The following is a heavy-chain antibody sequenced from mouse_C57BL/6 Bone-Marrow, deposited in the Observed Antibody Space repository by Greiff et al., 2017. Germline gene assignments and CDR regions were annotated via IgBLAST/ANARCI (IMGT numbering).Heavy chain of an antibody. Sequence: QVQLQQPGAELVRPGTSVKLSCKASGYTFTSYWMHWVKQRPGQGLEWIGVIDPSDSYTNYNQKFKGKATLTVDTSSSTAYMQLSSRTSEDSAVYYCASHDGYYVDWYFDVWGTGTTVTVSS. CDR2: IDPSDSYT. V-gene: IGHV1-59*01. J-gene: IGHJ1*03. CDR1: GYTFTSYW. CDR3: ASHDGYYVDWYFDV. D-gene: IGHD2-3*01.